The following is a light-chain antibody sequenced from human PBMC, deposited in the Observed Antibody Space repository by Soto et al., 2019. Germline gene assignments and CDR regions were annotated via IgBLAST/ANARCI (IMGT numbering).Light chain of an antibody. V-gene: IGKV3-11*01. J-gene: IGKJ4*01. CDR2: DAS. Sequence: IVLTQSPATLSLSPGKIATLSCSASQSVSSYLACYQQKPGQAPRLLIYDASTRATGTPARFSGSGSGPDFTLTISSLHPEDFAVYYCQQRTNWPPQFTFGGGTKVDIK. CDR3: QQRTNWPPQFT. CDR1: QSVSSY.